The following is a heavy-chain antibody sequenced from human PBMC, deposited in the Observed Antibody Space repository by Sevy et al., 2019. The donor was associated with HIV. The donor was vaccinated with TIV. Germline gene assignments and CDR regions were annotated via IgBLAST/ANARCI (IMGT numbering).Heavy chain of an antibody. CDR2: LDPEDGET. J-gene: IGHJ6*02. CDR3: AADRGEDYCSGNSCQRHYYYGLDV. Sequence: ASVKVSCKVSGYRLIEVSMHWVRQAPGKELEWMRHLDPEDGETIYAQNFQGRVTMTEDTSTDTAYMEVSSLRSEDTAVYYCAADRGEDYCSGNSCQRHYYYGLDVWGQGTTVTVSS. V-gene: IGHV1-24*01. D-gene: IGHD2-15*01. CDR1: GYRLIEVS.